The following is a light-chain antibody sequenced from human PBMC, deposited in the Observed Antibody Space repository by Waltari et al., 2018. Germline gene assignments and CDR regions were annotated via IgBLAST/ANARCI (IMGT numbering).Light chain of an antibody. J-gene: IGKJ2*01. CDR3: QQYNNLRT. CDR1: QSIARN. CDR2: GAS. V-gene: IGKV3-15*01. Sequence: EVLMTQSPPTLSVSPGERATLSCRASQSIARNLAWYQQKPGPAPRLLIYGASTRATDVPDRFSGSGSGTEFTLTISSLQSEDFAVYYCQQYNNLRTFGQGTKLEIK.